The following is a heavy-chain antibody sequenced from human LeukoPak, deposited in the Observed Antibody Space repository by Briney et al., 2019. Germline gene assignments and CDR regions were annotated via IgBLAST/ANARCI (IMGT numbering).Heavy chain of an antibody. D-gene: IGHD1-26*01. CDR2: ISSSGSTI. CDR3: ARGVNSGNYNYWYFDL. V-gene: IGHV3-48*02. Sequence: GGSLRLSCAASGFIFNIYSMNWVRQAPGKGLEWVSYISSSGSTIYYADSVKGRFTISRGNAKNFLYLQTNSLRDEDTAVYYCARGVNSGNYNYWYFDLWGRGTLVTVSS. CDR1: GFIFNIYS. J-gene: IGHJ2*01.